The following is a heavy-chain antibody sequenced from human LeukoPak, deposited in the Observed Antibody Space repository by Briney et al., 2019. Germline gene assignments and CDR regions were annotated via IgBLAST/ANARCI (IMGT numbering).Heavy chain of an antibody. CDR3: ATGTGYYYDR. V-gene: IGHV3-30*02. Sequence: GGSLRLSCAASGFTFSSYYMHWVRQAPGKCLEWVAVVHNDGDTKYFGDSVKGRFTTSRDNSKNTLYPQMNSLRAEDTAVYYCATGTGYYYDRWGQGTLVTVAS. D-gene: IGHD3-9*01. J-gene: IGHJ4*02. CDR2: VHNDGDTK. CDR1: GFTFSSYY.